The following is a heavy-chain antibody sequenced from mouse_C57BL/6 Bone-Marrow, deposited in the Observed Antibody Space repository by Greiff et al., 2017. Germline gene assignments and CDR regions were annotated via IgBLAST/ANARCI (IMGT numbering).Heavy chain of an antibody. Sequence: VQLQQSGAELVRPGASVKLSCTASGFNIKDDYMHWVKQRPEQGLEWIGWIDPENGDTEYASKFQGKATITADTSSNTAYLQLSSLTSEDTAVXYCTALLNRGGFDYWGQGTTLTVSS. CDR3: TALLNRGGFDY. D-gene: IGHD1-3*01. CDR1: GFNIKDDY. CDR2: IDPENGDT. V-gene: IGHV14-4*01. J-gene: IGHJ2*01.